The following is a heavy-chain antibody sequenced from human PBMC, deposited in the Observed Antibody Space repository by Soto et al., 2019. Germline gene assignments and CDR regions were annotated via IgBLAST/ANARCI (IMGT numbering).Heavy chain of an antibody. Sequence: GESLKISCPVSGYSFTSYWLSWVLQVPGRGLEWLGKIVSDDAYSYYTPSLEGHVTFSIDTSMNTASLHLTSVKASDSAIYYCARQPAVRSFDSWGQGTLVTVSS. D-gene: IGHD2-2*01. J-gene: IGHJ4*02. CDR1: GYSFTSYW. V-gene: IGHV5-10-1*01. CDR2: IVSDDAYS. CDR3: ARQPAVRSFDS.